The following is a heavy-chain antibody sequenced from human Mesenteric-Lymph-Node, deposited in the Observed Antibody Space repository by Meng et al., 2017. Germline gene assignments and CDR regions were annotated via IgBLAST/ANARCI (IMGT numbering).Heavy chain of an antibody. CDR3: ARELNRDYFDY. V-gene: IGHV3-33*01. CDR2: IWYDGSNK. J-gene: IGHJ4*02. CDR1: GFTFSSDG. D-gene: IGHD1-14*01. Sequence: GQLVEFGGGGWQPGSPLRFSWQASGFTFSSDGMNWVRQAPGKGLEWVAVIWYDGSNKYYADSVKGRFTISRDNSKNTLYLQMNSLRAEDTAVYYCARELNRDYFDYWGQGTLVTVSS.